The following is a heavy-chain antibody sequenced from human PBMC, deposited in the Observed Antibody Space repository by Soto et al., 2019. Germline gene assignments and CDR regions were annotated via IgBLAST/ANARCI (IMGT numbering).Heavy chain of an antibody. CDR3: ARVYLRFGVPSSPVGAFDI. D-gene: IGHD3-16*01. V-gene: IGHV5-10-1*01. CDR1: GYSFTSYW. Sequence: PGESLKISCKGSGYSFTSYWISWVRQMPGKGLEWMGRIDPSDSYTNYSPSFQGHVTISADKSISTAYLQWSSLKASDTAMYYCARVYLRFGVPSSPVGAFDIWGQGTMVTVSS. J-gene: IGHJ3*02. CDR2: IDPSDSYT.